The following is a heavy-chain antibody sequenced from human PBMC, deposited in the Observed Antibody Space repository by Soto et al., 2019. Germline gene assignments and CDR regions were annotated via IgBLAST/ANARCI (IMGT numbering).Heavy chain of an antibody. J-gene: IGHJ5*02. CDR1: GGTFSSYA. CDR3: ARDNMVRGLAKFDP. Sequence: QVQLVQSGAAVKKPGSSVQVSCKASGGTFSSYAIRRVRQAPGQGLERMGGSIPIFVTANYAQKFQCRVTITADEHTGTAYMELSSLRSEDTAVYYCARDNMVRGLAKFDPWGQGTLVTVSS. D-gene: IGHD3-10*01. CDR2: SIPIFVTA. V-gene: IGHV1-69*12.